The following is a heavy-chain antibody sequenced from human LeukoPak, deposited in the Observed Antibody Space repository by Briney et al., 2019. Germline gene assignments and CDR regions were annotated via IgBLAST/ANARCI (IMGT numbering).Heavy chain of an antibody. V-gene: IGHV3-74*01. CDR2: ADYDGSDT. CDR1: GFTFSRYW. Sequence: GGSLRLSWAASGFTFSRYWMHWVRQAPGKGLVWVSRADYDGSDTSYADSVRGRFTISRDNAKNTLYLQMNSLSAEDTAVYYCATLAAAGTNYWGQGTLVTVSS. J-gene: IGHJ4*02. CDR3: ATLAAAGTNY. D-gene: IGHD6-13*01.